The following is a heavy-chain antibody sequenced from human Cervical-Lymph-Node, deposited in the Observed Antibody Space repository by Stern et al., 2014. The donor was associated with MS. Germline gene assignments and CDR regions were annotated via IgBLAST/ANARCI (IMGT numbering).Heavy chain of an antibody. Sequence: VQLVESGAEVKRPGSSVKVSCRASGGTVSSYALNWVRQAPGPGLEWMGGIIPIFGTTNYAQKFQGRVTIIADESTNTAYMELSRLKSEDTAVYYCATGADATYYFDLWGQGTLVTVSS. CDR2: IIPIFGTT. V-gene: IGHV1-69*01. CDR3: ATGADATYYFDL. D-gene: IGHD1-26*01. J-gene: IGHJ4*02. CDR1: GGTVSSYA.